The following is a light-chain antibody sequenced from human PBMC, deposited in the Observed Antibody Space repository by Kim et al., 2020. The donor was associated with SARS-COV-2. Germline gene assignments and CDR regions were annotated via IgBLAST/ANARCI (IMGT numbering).Light chain of an antibody. V-gene: IGLV2-18*02. CDR2: EVS. CDR3: SSYTSSSTWV. CDR1: SSDIGNYNR. J-gene: IGLJ3*02. Sequence: QSALTQPPSVSGSPGQSVTISCTGTSSDIGNYNRVSWYQQPPGTAPKLMIYEVSNRPSGVPDRFSGSKSGNTASLTISGLQAEDEADYYCSSYTSSSTWVFGGGTQLTVL.